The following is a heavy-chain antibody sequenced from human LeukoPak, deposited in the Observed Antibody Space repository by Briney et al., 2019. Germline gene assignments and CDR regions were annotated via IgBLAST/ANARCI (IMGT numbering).Heavy chain of an antibody. CDR2: ISYDGSNK. D-gene: IGHD3-3*01. V-gene: IGHV3-30*18. CDR3: AETRFLEWLSQSDPFDY. CDR1: GSTFSSYG. J-gene: IGHJ4*02. Sequence: GGSLGLSCAASGSTFSSYGMHWVRKAPGKGLEWVAVISYDGSNKYYADSVKGRFTISRDNSKNTLYLQMNSLRAEDTAVYYCAETRFLEWLSQSDPFDYWGQGTLVTVSS.